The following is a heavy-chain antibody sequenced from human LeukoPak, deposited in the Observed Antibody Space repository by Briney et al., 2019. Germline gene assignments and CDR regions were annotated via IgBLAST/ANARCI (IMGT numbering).Heavy chain of an antibody. Sequence: GGSLRLSCAASGFTFSNYGMHWVRQAPGKGLEWVAFLRYDGSNKYYADSVKGRFTISRDNSKNTLYLQMNSLRAEDTAVYYCAKEHCSSTSCYGSCDYWGQGTLVTVSS. J-gene: IGHJ4*02. CDR1: GFTFSNYG. CDR2: LRYDGSNK. V-gene: IGHV3-30*02. CDR3: AKEHCSSTSCYGSCDY. D-gene: IGHD2-2*01.